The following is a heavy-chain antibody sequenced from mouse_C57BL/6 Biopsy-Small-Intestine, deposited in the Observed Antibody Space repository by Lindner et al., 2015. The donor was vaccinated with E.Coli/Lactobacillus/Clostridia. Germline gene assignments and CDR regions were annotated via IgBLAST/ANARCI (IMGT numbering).Heavy chain of an antibody. V-gene: IGHV1-63*01. CDR3: AGHEGIRYGYFDV. CDR1: GYTFSNYW. CDR2: IYPGGGYS. J-gene: IGHJ1*03. Sequence: VQLQESGAELVRPGTSVKMSCKASGYTFSNYWIGWARQRPGYGLEWIGEIYPGGGYSNYNEKFKGKATLTADKSSSTAYMRLSSLTSEDSAVYYCAGHEGIRYGYFDVWGTGTTVTVSS. D-gene: IGHD1-1*01.